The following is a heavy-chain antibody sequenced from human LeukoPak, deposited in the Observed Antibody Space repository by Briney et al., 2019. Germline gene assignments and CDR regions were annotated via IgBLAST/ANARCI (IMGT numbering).Heavy chain of an antibody. D-gene: IGHD6-13*01. Sequence: ASVKVSCKDSGYTFTGYYMHWVRQAPGQGLEWMGRINPNSGGTNYAQKFQGRVTMTRDTSISTAYMELSTLRSDDTAVYYCARDLHSSAPGDFDYWGQGSLVTVSS. V-gene: IGHV1-2*06. CDR1: GYTFTGYY. J-gene: IGHJ4*02. CDR3: ARDLHSSAPGDFDY. CDR2: INPNSGGT.